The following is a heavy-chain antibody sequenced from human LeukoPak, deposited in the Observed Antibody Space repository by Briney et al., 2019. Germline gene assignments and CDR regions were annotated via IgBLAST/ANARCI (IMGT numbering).Heavy chain of an antibody. CDR2: IYPGDSDT. J-gene: IGHJ5*02. Sequence: GESLKISCKGSGYSFTSYWIGWVRQMPGKGLEWMGIIYPGDSDTRYSPSFQGQVTISADKSICTAYLQWSSLKASDTAMYYCARQGYCSGGSCYSGWFDPWGQGTLVTVSS. V-gene: IGHV5-51*01. CDR1: GYSFTSYW. D-gene: IGHD2-15*01. CDR3: ARQGYCSGGSCYSGWFDP.